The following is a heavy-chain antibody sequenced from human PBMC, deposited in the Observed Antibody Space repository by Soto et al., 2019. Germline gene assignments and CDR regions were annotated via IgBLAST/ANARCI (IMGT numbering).Heavy chain of an antibody. J-gene: IGHJ6*02. CDR3: ARQDCSSTSCYYGMDV. CDR1: GYSFTSYW. CDR2: IYPGDSDT. Sequence: GESLKISCKGSGYSFTSYWIGWVRQMPGKGLEWMGIIYPGDSDTRYSPSFQGQVTISADKSISTAYLQWSSLKASDTAMYYCARQDCSSTSCYYGMDVWGQGTTVTV. D-gene: IGHD2-2*01. V-gene: IGHV5-51*01.